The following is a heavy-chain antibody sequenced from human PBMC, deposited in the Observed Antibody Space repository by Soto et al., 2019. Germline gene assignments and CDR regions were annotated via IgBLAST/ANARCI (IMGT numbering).Heavy chain of an antibody. CDR1: GFTFDDYA. CDR3: AKDISNYAYYFDY. D-gene: IGHD4-4*01. Sequence: EVQLVESGGGLVQPGRSLRLSCAASGFTFDDYAMHWVRQAPGKGLEWVSGISWNSGSIGYADSVKGRFTISRDNAKNSLYLQINSLRAEDTALYYCAKDISNYAYYFDYWGQGTLVTVSS. CDR2: ISWNSGSI. J-gene: IGHJ4*02. V-gene: IGHV3-9*01.